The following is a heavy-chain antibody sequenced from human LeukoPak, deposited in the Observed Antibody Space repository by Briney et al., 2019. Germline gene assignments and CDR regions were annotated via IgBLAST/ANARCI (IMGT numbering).Heavy chain of an antibody. V-gene: IGHV3-21*01. CDR2: ISGSGSSA. CDR3: ARGGPLDY. Sequence: PGGSLRLSCAASGFTFSSYSMNWVRQAPGKGLEWVSGISGSGSSAYYPDSVKGRFTISRDNAKNSLYLQMNSLRAEDTAVYYCARGGPLDYWGQGTLDTVSS. D-gene: IGHD1-26*01. CDR1: GFTFSSYS. J-gene: IGHJ4*02.